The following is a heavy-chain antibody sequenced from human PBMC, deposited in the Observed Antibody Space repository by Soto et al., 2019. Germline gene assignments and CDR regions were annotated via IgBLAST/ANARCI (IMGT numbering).Heavy chain of an antibody. D-gene: IGHD3-3*01. J-gene: IGHJ4*02. CDR3: ARGGITIVGVVIIGPHFDY. CDR1: GGSISSGDYY. V-gene: IGHV4-30-4*01. Sequence: SETLSLTCTVSGGSISSGDYYWSWIRQPPGKGLEWIGYIYYSGSTYYNPSLKSRVTISVDTSKNQFSLKLSSVTAADTAVYYCARGGITIVGVVIIGPHFDYWGQGTLVTVSS. CDR2: IYYSGST.